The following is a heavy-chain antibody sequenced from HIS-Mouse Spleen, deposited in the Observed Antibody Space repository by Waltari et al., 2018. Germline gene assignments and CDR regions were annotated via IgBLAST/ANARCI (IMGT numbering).Heavy chain of an antibody. CDR3: AKGGLMVYAIGDY. CDR1: GFTFSSYG. J-gene: IGHJ4*02. V-gene: IGHV3-33*06. Sequence: QVQLVESGGGVVQPGRSLRLSCAASGFTFSSYGMHWVRQAPGKGMEVVEVIWYDGSNKYYADSVKGRFTISRDNSKTTLYLQMNSLRAEDTAVYYCAKGGLMVYAIGDYWGQGTLVTVSS. CDR2: IWYDGSNK. D-gene: IGHD2-8*01.